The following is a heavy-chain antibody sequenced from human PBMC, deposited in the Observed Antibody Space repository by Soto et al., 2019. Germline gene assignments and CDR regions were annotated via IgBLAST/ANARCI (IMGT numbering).Heavy chain of an antibody. V-gene: IGHV4-34*01. D-gene: IGHD7-27*01. CDR2: INHSGST. Sequence: PSETLSLTCAVSGGSISSGGYSWSWIRQPPGKGLEWIGEINHSGSTNYNPSLKSRVTISVDTSKNQFSLKLNSVTAADTAVYYCARWGNNLDPWGQGILVTVSS. CDR3: ARWGNNLDP. CDR1: GGSISSGGYS. J-gene: IGHJ5*02.